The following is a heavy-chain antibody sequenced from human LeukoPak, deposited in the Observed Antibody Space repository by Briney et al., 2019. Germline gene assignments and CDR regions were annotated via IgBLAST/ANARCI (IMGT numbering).Heavy chain of an antibody. J-gene: IGHJ6*02. Sequence: GGSLRLSCAASGYTFSSYEMNWVRQAPGKGLEWVSYISSSGSTIYYADSVKGRFTISRDNAKNSLNLQMNSLRAEDTAVYYCASDQETTAYYYYGMDVWGQGATVTVSS. CDR1: GYTFSSYE. CDR2: ISSSGSTI. CDR3: ASDQETTAYYYYGMDV. V-gene: IGHV3-48*03. D-gene: IGHD1-1*01.